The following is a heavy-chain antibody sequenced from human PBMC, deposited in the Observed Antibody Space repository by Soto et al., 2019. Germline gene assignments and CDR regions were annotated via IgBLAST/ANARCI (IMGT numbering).Heavy chain of an antibody. CDR2: MTGTGGST. Sequence: GGSLRLSCAASGFIFSNYAMSWVRQAPGKGLEWVSAMTGTGGSTYYADSVQGRFTISRDNSKNTLYLQMNSLRAEDSAVYYCAKYNSGLENWGQGTLVTVSS. CDR3: AKYNSGLEN. D-gene: IGHD6-19*01. CDR1: GFIFSNYA. J-gene: IGHJ4*02. V-gene: IGHV3-23*01.